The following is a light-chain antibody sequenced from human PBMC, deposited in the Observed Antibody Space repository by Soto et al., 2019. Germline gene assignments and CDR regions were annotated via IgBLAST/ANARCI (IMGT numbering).Light chain of an antibody. CDR3: QQYGSSPQLT. CDR1: QSISDT. Sequence: EIVMTQSPATLSVSPGGRATLSCRASQSISDTLAWYQQKPGQAPRLLIYGASTRAPGFPARFSGSGSGTDFTLTISSLQSEDFAVYYCQQYGSSPQLTFGGGTKVDIK. V-gene: IGKV3-15*01. J-gene: IGKJ4*01. CDR2: GAS.